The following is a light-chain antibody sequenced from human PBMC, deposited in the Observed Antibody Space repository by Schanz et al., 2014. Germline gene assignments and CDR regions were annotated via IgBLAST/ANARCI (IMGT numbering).Light chain of an antibody. CDR1: QGINNY. Sequence: DIQMTQSPSSLSASVGDRVTLTCRASQGINNYLAWYQQKPGKIPKLLIYAASTLQSGVPSRFSGSGSGTDFTLTISSLQPEDVATYYCQNYKSAPLTFGQGTRLEIK. CDR2: AAS. V-gene: IGKV1-27*01. J-gene: IGKJ5*01. CDR3: QNYKSAPLT.